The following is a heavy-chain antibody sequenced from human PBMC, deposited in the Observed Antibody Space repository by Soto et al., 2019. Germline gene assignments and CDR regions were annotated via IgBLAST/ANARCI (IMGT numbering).Heavy chain of an antibody. Sequence: GGSLRLSCAASGFTFSSYAMSWVRQAPGKGLEWVSAISGSGGSTYYADSVKGRFTISRDNSKNTLYLQMNSLRAEDTAVYYCAKDSRPFNWNNLILRYWGQGTLVTVSS. D-gene: IGHD1-20*01. CDR2: ISGSGGST. V-gene: IGHV3-23*01. J-gene: IGHJ4*02. CDR3: AKDSRPFNWNNLILRY. CDR1: GFTFSSYA.